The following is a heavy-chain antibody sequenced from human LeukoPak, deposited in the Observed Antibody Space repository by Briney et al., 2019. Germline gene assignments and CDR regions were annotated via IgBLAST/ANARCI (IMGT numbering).Heavy chain of an antibody. D-gene: IGHD5-24*01. Sequence: GGSLRLSCVASGFPISSYWMTWVRQAPGKGLEWVANIKQDGSKKSYVDSVKGRFTISRDNAKNSLYLQMNSLRAEDTAIYCCTRVGYIDEGIDYWGQGTLVTVSS. V-gene: IGHV3-7*04. CDR2: IKQDGSKK. CDR1: GFPISSYW. CDR3: TRVGYIDEGIDY. J-gene: IGHJ4*02.